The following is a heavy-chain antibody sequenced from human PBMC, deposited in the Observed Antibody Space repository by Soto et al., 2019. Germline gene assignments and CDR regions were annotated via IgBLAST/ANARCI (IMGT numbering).Heavy chain of an antibody. CDR2: ICWDDDK. V-gene: IGHV2-5*02. CDR1: GFSLSTSGVG. D-gene: IGHD3-16*01. CDR3: LTEGGGDRILDY. J-gene: IGHJ4*02. Sequence: QITLKESGPTLVKPTQTLTLTCTFSGFSLSTSGVGVGWIRQPPGKALQWLALICWDDDKPYSPSLKSRLTNTKDAAKNQGVRTITTTAPGDQTTYHRLTEGGGDRILDYWGQGTLVTVSS.